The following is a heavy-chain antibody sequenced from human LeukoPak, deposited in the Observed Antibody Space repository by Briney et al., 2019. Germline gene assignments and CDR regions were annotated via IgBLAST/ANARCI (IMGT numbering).Heavy chain of an antibody. V-gene: IGHV1-2*02. D-gene: IGHD2-15*01. CDR1: GYTFTSYG. CDR2: INPSTDST. CDR3: ARHYRRGVVVAVNY. Sequence: ASVKVSCKASGYTFTSYGISWVRQAPGQGLEWMGWINPSTDSTHSVDNFQGRLTMTRDTSISTAYMELSSLRSDDTAVYYCARHYRRGVVVAVNYWGQGTLVTVSS. J-gene: IGHJ4*02.